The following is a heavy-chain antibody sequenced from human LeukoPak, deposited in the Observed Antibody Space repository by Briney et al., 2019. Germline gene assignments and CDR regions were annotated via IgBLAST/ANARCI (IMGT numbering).Heavy chain of an antibody. CDR2: INSDGSTT. J-gene: IGHJ4*02. CDR3: ATAGNYRFDY. D-gene: IGHD1-7*01. Sequence: GGSLRLSCAASGFTFSSDAMSWVRQAPGKGLVWVSRINSDGSTTNYADSVKGRFTISRDNAKNTLYLQMDSLGADDTAVYYCATAGNYRFDYWGQGTLVTVSS. CDR1: GFTFSSDA. V-gene: IGHV3-74*01.